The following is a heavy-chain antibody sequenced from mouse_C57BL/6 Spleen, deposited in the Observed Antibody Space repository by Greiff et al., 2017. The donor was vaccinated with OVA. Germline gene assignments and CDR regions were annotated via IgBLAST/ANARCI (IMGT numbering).Heavy chain of an antibody. Sequence: VQLQQSGPELVKPGASVKISCKASGYAFSSSWMNWVKQRPGKGLEWIGRIYPGDGDTNYNGKFKGKATLTADKSSSTAYMQLSSLTSEDSAVYFCASVDSSSFDYWGQGTTLTVSS. CDR1: GYAFSSSW. D-gene: IGHD1-1*01. CDR3: ASVDSSSFDY. J-gene: IGHJ2*01. CDR2: IYPGDGDT. V-gene: IGHV1-82*01.